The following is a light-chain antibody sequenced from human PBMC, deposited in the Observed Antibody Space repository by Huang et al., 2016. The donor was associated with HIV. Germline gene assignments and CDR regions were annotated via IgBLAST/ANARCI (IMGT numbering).Light chain of an antibody. CDR2: DGS. CDR3: QQRRSWPLT. Sequence: EVVLTQSPPTLSLFPGETATLSCRASQTIGPYVAWYQQRPGQGPRLLIYDGSKRAAGVPARISGAGSGTTFTLSISGLESEDFGVYYCQQRRSWPLTFGGGTKVEV. V-gene: IGKV3-11*01. CDR1: QTIGPY. J-gene: IGKJ4*01.